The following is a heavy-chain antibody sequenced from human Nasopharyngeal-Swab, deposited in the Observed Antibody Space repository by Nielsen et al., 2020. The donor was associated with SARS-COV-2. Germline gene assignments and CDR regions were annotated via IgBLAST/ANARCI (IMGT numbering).Heavy chain of an antibody. CDR3: ARAPSSFQFFFRERGEAFDV. D-gene: IGHD3-16*02. Sequence: SQTLSLTRGVHGGSFSGYYWNWIRQTPEKGLQWIGEINDRGNMDHNPSLKSRVTMSVDTSKNQFSLRLSSVTAADTAVYYCARAPSSFQFFFRERGEAFDVWGQGTTVIVSS. V-gene: IGHV4-34*09. CDR1: GGSFSGYY. J-gene: IGHJ3*01. CDR2: INDRGNM.